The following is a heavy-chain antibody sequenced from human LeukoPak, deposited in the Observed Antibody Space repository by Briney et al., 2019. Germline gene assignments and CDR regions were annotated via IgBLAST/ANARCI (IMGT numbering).Heavy chain of an antibody. Sequence: SETLSLTCTVSGGFISSYYWSWIRQPAAKGLEWIGRIYSSGTTTYNPSFKSRVTMSLDTSNNQLSLKLTSVTAADTAVYYCARVSPIPAAGSSYYFAMDVWGQGTTVTVSS. CDR3: ARVSPIPAAGSSYYFAMDV. D-gene: IGHD6-13*01. V-gene: IGHV4-4*07. CDR1: GGFISSYY. CDR2: IYSSGTT. J-gene: IGHJ6*02.